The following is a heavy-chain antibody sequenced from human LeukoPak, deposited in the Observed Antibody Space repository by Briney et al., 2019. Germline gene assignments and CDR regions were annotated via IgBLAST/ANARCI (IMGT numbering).Heavy chain of an antibody. CDR1: GSTFSSYG. V-gene: IGHV3-NL1*01. CDR2: MTKSGDQT. D-gene: IGHD5-24*01. J-gene: IGHJ3*02. Sequence: GGPLRLSCAASGSTFSSYGMHWLRQAPGQELEWVYTMTKSGDQTHYADSVRGLFTISSDIFKNTLYLQMNSLRAEDTAVYHCVKSAGKDGYRDVFDIWGQGTVVTVSS. CDR3: VKSAGKDGYRDVFDI.